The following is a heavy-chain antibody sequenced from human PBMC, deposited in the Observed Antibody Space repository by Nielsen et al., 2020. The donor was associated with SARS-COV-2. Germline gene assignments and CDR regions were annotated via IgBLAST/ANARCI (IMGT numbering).Heavy chain of an antibody. J-gene: IGHJ2*01. V-gene: IGHV3-7*03. CDR3: ARTTIAAAGTSWYFDL. Sequence: GESLQISCAASGFTFSTYWMSWVRQAPGKGLDWVSNINQRGSAKYYVDSVKGRFTISRDTAKNSLYLQMNSLRAEDTALYHCARTTIAAAGTSWYFDLWGRGTLVTVSS. CDR1: GFTFSTYW. CDR2: INQRGSAK. D-gene: IGHD6-13*01.